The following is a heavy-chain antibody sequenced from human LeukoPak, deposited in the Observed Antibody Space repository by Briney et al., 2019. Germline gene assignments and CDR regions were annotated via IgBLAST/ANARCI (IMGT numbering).Heavy chain of an antibody. D-gene: IGHD4-17*01. CDR1: GFTFSDYY. Sequence: SGGSLRLSCAASGFTFSDYYMSCVRQAPGEGLGWGSYIISSGSTIYYADSVKGRFTISRDNAKNSLYLQMNSLRAEDTAVYYCAREVSGDYADNFDYWGQGTLVTVSS. CDR2: IISSGSTI. CDR3: AREVSGDYADNFDY. V-gene: IGHV3-11*04. J-gene: IGHJ4*02.